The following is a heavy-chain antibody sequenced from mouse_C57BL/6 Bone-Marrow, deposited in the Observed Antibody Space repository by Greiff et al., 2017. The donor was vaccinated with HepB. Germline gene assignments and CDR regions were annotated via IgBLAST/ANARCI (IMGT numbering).Heavy chain of an antibody. V-gene: IGHV5-2*01. CDR3: ARQDPRWYFDV. CDR2: INSDGGST. J-gene: IGHJ1*03. CDR1: EYEFPSHD. Sequence: EVKLMESGGGLVQPGESLKFSCESNEYEFPSHDMSWVRKTPEKRLELVAAINSDGGSTYYPDTMERRFIISRDNTKKTLYLQMSSLRSEDTALYYCARQDPRWYFDVWGTGTTVTVSS.